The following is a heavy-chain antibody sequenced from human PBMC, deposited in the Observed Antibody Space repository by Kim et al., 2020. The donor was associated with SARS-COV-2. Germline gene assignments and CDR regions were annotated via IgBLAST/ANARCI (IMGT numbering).Heavy chain of an antibody. Sequence: DGSNKYYADSGKGRFTISRDNSKNTLYLQMNSLRAEDTAVYYCAKRSFDYWGQGTLVTVSS. J-gene: IGHJ4*02. CDR3: AKRSFDY. V-gene: IGHV3-30*02. CDR2: DGSNK.